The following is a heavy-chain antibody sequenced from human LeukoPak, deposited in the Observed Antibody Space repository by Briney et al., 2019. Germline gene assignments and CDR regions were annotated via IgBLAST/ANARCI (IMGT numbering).Heavy chain of an antibody. D-gene: IGHD2-21*01. Sequence: ETLSLTCIVSGGSISRSSYYWGWLRQPPGNGLEGIGSISESGITDYHPSLKSRVTLSIDTSKNQFSLRLISVTAADTAVYYRARNVRVGGYEQLWYNWFDPWGQGTQVTVSS. CDR3: ARNVRVGGYEQLWYNWFDP. CDR2: ISESGIT. V-gene: IGHV4-39*01. J-gene: IGHJ5*02. CDR1: GGSISRSSYY.